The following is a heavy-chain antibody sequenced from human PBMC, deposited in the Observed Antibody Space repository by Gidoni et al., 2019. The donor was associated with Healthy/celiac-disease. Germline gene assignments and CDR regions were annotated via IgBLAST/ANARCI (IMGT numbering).Heavy chain of an antibody. CDR3: AKTGYGFEF. CDR1: GFTFSSYW. D-gene: IGHD5-12*01. Sequence: EVQLVEWGGGLVKPGGSLRPSCSASGFTFSSYWMSWVRQAPGKGLEWVASIKEDGSQKKYADSVKGRFTISRDNAKTSLYLQMSGLGAEDMATYYCAKTGYGFEFGGQGTLVTVSS. V-gene: IGHV3-7*03. J-gene: IGHJ4*02. CDR2: IKEDGSQK.